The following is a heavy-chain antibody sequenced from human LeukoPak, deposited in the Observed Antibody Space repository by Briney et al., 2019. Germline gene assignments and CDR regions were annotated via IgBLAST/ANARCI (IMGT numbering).Heavy chain of an antibody. D-gene: IGHD2/OR15-2a*01. Sequence: GGSLRLSCAVSGFTFSSYAMSWVRQAPGKGLEWVSAISGSGGSTYYADSVKGRFTISRDNSKNTLYLQMNSLRAEDTAVYYCTTDDYYSNTPFDLDSFDFWGQGTMVTVSS. CDR2: ISGSGGST. CDR3: TTDDYYSNTPFDLDSFDF. J-gene: IGHJ3*01. V-gene: IGHV3-23*01. CDR1: GFTFSSYA.